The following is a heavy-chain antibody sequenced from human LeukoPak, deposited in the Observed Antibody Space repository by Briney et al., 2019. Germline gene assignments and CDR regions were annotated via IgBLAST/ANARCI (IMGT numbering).Heavy chain of an antibody. J-gene: IGHJ6*04. Sequence: GGSLRLSCTASGFTFNSYSMNWVRQAPGKGLEWVSSTSSSSSYIYYADSVRGRFTISRDNAKKSLYLQMNRLRAEDTAVYYCAELGITMIGDLWGKGTTVTVSS. CDR3: AELGITMIGDL. D-gene: IGHD3-10*02. CDR1: GFTFNSYS. V-gene: IGHV3-21*01. CDR2: TSSSSSYI.